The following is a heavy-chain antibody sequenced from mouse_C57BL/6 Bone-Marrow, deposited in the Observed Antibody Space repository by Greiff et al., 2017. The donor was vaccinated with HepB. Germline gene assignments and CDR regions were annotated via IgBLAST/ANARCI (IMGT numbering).Heavy chain of an antibody. CDR2: IDPSDSYT. J-gene: IGHJ4*01. D-gene: IGHD1-1*01. Sequence: VQLQQPGAELVMPGASVKLSCKASGYTFTSYWMHWVKQRPGQGLDWIGEIDPSDSYTNYNQKFKGKSTLTVDKSSSTAYMQLSSLTSEDSAVYYCARYYYGSMDYWGQGTSVTVSS. CDR1: GYTFTSYW. CDR3: ARYYYGSMDY. V-gene: IGHV1-69*01.